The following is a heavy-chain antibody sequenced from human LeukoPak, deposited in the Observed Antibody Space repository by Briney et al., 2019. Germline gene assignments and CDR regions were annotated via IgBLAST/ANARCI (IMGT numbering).Heavy chain of an antibody. J-gene: IGHJ5*02. CDR2: INPSGGST. D-gene: IGHD3-10*01. Sequence: ASVKVSCKASGYTFTSYYMHWVRQAPGQGLEWMGIINPSGGSTSYAQKFQGRVTMTRNTSISTAYMELNSPRSEDTAVYFCARGYYYGDNWFDPWGQGTLVTVSS. CDR3: ARGYYYGDNWFDP. V-gene: IGHV1-46*01. CDR1: GYTFTSYY.